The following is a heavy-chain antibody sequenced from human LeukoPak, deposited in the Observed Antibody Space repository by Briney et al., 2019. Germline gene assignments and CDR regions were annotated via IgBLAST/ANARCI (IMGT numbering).Heavy chain of an antibody. D-gene: IGHD3-16*01. J-gene: IGHJ4*02. CDR1: GGSISRSRSSYC. V-gene: IGHV4-39*07. Sequence: SETLSLTCTVSGGSISRSRSSYCWGWIRQPPGRGLEWIGEINHSGSTNYNPSLKSRVTISVDTSKNQFSLKLSSVTAADTAVYYCARVFVWRPRWGSGSYYFDYWGQGTLVNVSS. CDR2: INHSGST. CDR3: ARVFVWRPRWGSGSYYFDY.